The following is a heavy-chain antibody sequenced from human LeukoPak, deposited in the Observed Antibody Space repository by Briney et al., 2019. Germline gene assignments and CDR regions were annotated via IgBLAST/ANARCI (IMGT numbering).Heavy chain of an antibody. CDR3: AREMYTVTNYYYYGMDV. Sequence: GGSLRLSCAASGFTFSSYGMHWVRQAPGKGLEWVAVIWYDGSNKYYADSVKGRFTISRDNSKNTLYLQMNSLRAEDTAAYYCAREMYTVTNYYYYGMDVWGQGATVTVSS. V-gene: IGHV3-33*01. CDR1: GFTFSSYG. J-gene: IGHJ6*02. CDR2: IWYDGSNK. D-gene: IGHD4-17*01.